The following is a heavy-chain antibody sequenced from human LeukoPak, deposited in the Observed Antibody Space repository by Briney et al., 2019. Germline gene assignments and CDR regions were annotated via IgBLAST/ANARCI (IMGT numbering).Heavy chain of an antibody. CDR3: TNLGPYDILTGYLLDV. D-gene: IGHD3-9*01. CDR1: GFTFSGSA. CDR2: IRSKANSYAT. Sequence: GGSLRLSCAAPGFTFSGSAMHWVRQASGKGLEWVGRIRSKANSYATAYAASVKGRCTISRDDSKNTAYLQMNSLKTEDTAVYYCTNLGPYDILTGYLLDVWGQGTTVTVSS. J-gene: IGHJ6*02. V-gene: IGHV3-73*01.